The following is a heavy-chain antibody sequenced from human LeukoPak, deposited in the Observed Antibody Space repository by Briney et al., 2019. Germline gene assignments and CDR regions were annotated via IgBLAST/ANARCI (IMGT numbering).Heavy chain of an antibody. V-gene: IGHV3-23*01. D-gene: IGHD3-3*01. CDR2: ISASSTST. CDR1: GFTFSSYG. J-gene: IGHJ4*02. Sequence: GGSLRLSCAASGFTFSSYGMSWVRQAPRKELQWVSAISASSTSTYYADSVKGRFTISRDNSKNTLYLQMNSLRAEDTAVYYCARGRFLEWLLLRGLDYWGQGTLVTVSS. CDR3: ARGRFLEWLLLRGLDY.